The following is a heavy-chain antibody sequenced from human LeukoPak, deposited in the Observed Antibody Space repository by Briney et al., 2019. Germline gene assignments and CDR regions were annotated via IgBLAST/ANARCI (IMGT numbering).Heavy chain of an antibody. J-gene: IGHJ6*03. D-gene: IGHD2-15*01. CDR3: ARGSGGGGSCYSCYYYYYMDV. Sequence: GASVKVSCKASGYTFTIYGISWGRQAPGQGLEWMGWISAYNGNTNYAQKLQGRVTMTTDTSTSTAYMELRSLRSDDTAVYYCARGSGGGGSCYSCYYYYYMDVWGKGTTVTVSS. CDR1: GYTFTIYG. V-gene: IGHV1-18*01. CDR2: ISAYNGNT.